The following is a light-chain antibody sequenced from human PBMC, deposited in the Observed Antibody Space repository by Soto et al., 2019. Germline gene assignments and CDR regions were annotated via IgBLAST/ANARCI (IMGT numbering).Light chain of an antibody. V-gene: IGKV1-39*01. CDR1: QSINRY. CDR3: QQSYSVPRT. CDR2: AAS. J-gene: IGKJ1*01. Sequence: DIQLTQSPSSLSASVGDRGTITCRPSQSINRYLNWYQQKPGTAPKVLIYAASNLQSGVPSRFSGSGSETDFTLTISSLQPEDFATYYCQQSYSVPRTFDQGTKVEIK.